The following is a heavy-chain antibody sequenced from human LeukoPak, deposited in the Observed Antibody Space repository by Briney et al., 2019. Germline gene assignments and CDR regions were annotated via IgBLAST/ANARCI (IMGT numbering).Heavy chain of an antibody. Sequence: GASLRLSCAASGFTFSNYAMSWVRQAPGKGLEWVSAIVGSGSNTYYADSVKGRFTISRGNPKNTLYLQMNSLRAEDTAVYYCAKWGDYDILTGYYDSDYWGQGTLVTVSS. V-gene: IGHV3-23*01. CDR2: IVGSGSNT. D-gene: IGHD3-9*01. J-gene: IGHJ4*02. CDR3: AKWGDYDILTGYYDSDY. CDR1: GFTFSNYA.